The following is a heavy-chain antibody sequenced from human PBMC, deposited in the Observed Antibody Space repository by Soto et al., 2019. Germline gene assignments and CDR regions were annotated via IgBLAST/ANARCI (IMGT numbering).Heavy chain of an antibody. CDR3: ARASPVVTDV. D-gene: IGHD5-18*01. J-gene: IGHJ6*02. CDR2: IYYSGST. V-gene: IGHV4-30-4*01. CDR1: GGSISSGDYY. Sequence: QVQLQESGPGLVKPSQTLSLTCTVSGGSISSGDYYWSWIRQPPGKGLEWIGYIYYSGSTYYNPSLKSRVTISVDSSKKRFSRKPSSVPAADTAVYYCARASPVVTDVWGQGTTVTVSS.